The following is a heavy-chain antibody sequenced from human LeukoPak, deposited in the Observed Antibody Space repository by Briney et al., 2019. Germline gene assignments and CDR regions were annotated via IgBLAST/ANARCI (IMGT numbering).Heavy chain of an antibody. Sequence: ASVKVYCKASGGTFSSYAISWVRQTPGQGLEWMGGIIPIFGTANYAQKFQGRVTITADESTSTAYMELSSLRSEDTAVYYCALVKNYFDYWGQGTLVTVSS. D-gene: IGHD1-26*01. CDR2: IIPIFGTA. J-gene: IGHJ4*02. CDR1: GGTFSSYA. V-gene: IGHV1-69*01. CDR3: ALVKNYFDY.